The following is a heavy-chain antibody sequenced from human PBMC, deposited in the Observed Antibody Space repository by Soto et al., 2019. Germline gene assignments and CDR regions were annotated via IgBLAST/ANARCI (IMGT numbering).Heavy chain of an antibody. CDR1: GFTFDDYT. CDR3: AKSHHPVSENDAFDI. Sequence: EVQLVESGGVVVQPGGSLRLSCAASGFTFDDYTMHWVRQAPGKGLEWVSLISWDGGSTYYADSVKGRFTISRDNSKNSLYLQMNSLRTEDTALYYCAKSHHPVSENDAFDIWGQGTMVTVSS. J-gene: IGHJ3*02. V-gene: IGHV3-43*01. D-gene: IGHD3-16*02. CDR2: ISWDGGST.